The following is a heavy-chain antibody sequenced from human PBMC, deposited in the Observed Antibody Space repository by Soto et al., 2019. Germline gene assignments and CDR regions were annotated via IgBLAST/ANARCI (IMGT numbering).Heavy chain of an antibody. CDR2: IYYSGST. CDR1: GGSISSSSYY. Sequence: SETLSLTCTVFGGSISSSSYYWGWIRQPPGKGLEWIGSIYYSGSTYYNPSLKSRVTISVDTSKNQFSLKLSSVTAADTAVYYCARHLFWPDLFCSSTSCYDPGDWFDPWGQGTLVTVSS. D-gene: IGHD2-2*01. CDR3: ARHLFWPDLFCSSTSCYDPGDWFDP. J-gene: IGHJ5*02. V-gene: IGHV4-39*01.